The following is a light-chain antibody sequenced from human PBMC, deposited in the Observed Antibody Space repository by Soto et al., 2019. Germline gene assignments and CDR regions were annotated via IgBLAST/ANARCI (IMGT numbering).Light chain of an antibody. V-gene: IGKV3-15*01. CDR1: QTVSSH. J-gene: IGKJ5*01. CDR2: GTS. CDR3: QQYHNWPIT. Sequence: EFVLTQSPGTLSLSPGERATLSCRASQTVSSHLAWYQQRPGQAPRLLIYGTSTRATDIPARFSGSGSGTEFTLTISSLQSEDLAVYSCQQYHNWPITFGQGTRLEIK.